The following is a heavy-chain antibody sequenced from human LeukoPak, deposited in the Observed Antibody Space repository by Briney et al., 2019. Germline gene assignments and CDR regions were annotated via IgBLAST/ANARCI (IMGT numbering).Heavy chain of an antibody. D-gene: IGHD2-8*01. J-gene: IGHJ5*01. CDR2: IHSSGST. CDR1: GGSISNYY. CDR3: ARDRCEGYCTSFDS. V-gene: IGHV4-4*07. Sequence: SETLSLTCTVSGGSISNYYWSWIRQPAGKGLEWIGRIHSSGSTNYNPSLKSRVTISVDKSKNQFSLRLSSVIAADTAVYFCARDRCEGYCTSFDSWGQGTLVTDSS.